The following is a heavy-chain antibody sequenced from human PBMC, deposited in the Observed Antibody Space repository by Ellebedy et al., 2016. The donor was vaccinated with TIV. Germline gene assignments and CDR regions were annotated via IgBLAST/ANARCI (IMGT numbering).Heavy chain of an antibody. D-gene: IGHD3-16*02. J-gene: IGHJ4*02. V-gene: IGHV3-33*01. Sequence: GESLKISCAASGFTFSSYGRHWVRQAPGKGLEWVAVIWYDGRNKYYADSVKGRFTISRDNSKNTLYLQMNSLRVEDTAVYYCARGGGSVITFGGGIEEGYFDYWGQGTLVTVSS. CDR3: ARGGGSVITFGGGIEEGYFDY. CDR1: GFTFSSYG. CDR2: IWYDGRNK.